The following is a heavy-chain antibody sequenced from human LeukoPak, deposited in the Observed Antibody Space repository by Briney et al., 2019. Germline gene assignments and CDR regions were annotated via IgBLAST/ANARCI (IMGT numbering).Heavy chain of an antibody. CDR2: IYSGGGT. J-gene: IGHJ1*01. Sequence: RGSLRLSCAVSGVTVSSNHMSWVRQAPGKGLEWVSAIYSGGGTYYADSVKGRFTLSRDISKNTLYLQMNSLRAEDTAVYYCVRDASWGEGTLVSVSS. CDR3: VRDAS. CDR1: GVTVSSNH. V-gene: IGHV3-66*01.